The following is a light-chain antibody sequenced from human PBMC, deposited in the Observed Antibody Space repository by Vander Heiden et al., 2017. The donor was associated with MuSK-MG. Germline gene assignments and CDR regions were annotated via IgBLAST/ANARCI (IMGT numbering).Light chain of an antibody. V-gene: IGKV1-17*01. J-gene: IGKJ4*01. CDR3: QQDNSHPIT. CDR1: QSIGND. Sequence: THSPSSLSASVGDRVTITCRASQSIGNDLAWHQQKRGKAPKRLIYGASTLQTGVPSRFSGSGSGTEFTLTISSLQPEDFATYYCQQDNSHPITFGGGTKVEIK. CDR2: GAS.